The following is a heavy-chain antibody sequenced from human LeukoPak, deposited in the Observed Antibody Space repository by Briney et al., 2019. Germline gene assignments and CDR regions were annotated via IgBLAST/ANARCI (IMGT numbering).Heavy chain of an antibody. V-gene: IGHV4-59*01. CDR3: ARLVVVPAAWSYYYYYYMDV. CDR2: VYYSGST. D-gene: IGHD2-2*01. Sequence: SETLSLTCTVSGGSISSYYWSWIRQPPGKGLEWIWYVYYSGSTNYKPSLKSRVTISVDTSKNQFSLELSSVTAADTAVYYCARLVVVPAAWSYYYYYYMDVWGKGTTVTVSS. J-gene: IGHJ6*03. CDR1: GGSISSYY.